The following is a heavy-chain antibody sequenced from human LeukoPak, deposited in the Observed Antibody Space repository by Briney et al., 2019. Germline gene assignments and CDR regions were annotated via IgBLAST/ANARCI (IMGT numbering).Heavy chain of an antibody. Sequence: SETLSLTCTVSAYSISSGYYWGWIRQPPGEGLEWIGSIYNTGSTFYNPSLKSRVTISVDTSKNQFSLQLRSATAADTAIYYCARVSVEGRGSPRYCFDYWGQGTVVTVSS. CDR3: ARVSVEGRGSPRYCFDY. J-gene: IGHJ4*02. D-gene: IGHD6-19*01. CDR1: AYSISSGYY. CDR2: IYNTGST. V-gene: IGHV4-38-2*02.